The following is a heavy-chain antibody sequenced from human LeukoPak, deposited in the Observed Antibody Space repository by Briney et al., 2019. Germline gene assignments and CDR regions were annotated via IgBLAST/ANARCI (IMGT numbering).Heavy chain of an antibody. V-gene: IGHV4-34*01. CDR2: INHSGST. D-gene: IGHD2-2*01. Sequence: LETLSLTCAVYGGSFSGYYWSWIRQPPGKGLEWIGEINHSGSTNYNPSLKSRVTISVDTSKNQFSLKLSSVTAADTAVYYCASVFRPPYCSSTSCSDYWGQGTLVTVSS. J-gene: IGHJ4*02. CDR1: GGSFSGYY. CDR3: ASVFRPPYCSSTSCSDY.